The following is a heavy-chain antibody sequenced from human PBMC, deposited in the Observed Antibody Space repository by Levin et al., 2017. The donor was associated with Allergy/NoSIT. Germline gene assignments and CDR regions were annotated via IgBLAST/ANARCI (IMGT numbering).Heavy chain of an antibody. D-gene: IGHD3-22*01. CDR3: ASLTPYYYDSSGYDDAFDI. CDR2: IYYSGST. CDR1: GGSISSSY. V-gene: IGHV4-59*01. Sequence: SQTLSLTCTVSGGSISSSYWSWIRQPPGKGLEWIGYIYYSGSTNYNPSLKSRVTISVDTSKNQFSLKLSSVTAADTAVYYCASLTPYYYDSSGYDDAFDIWGQGTMVTVSS. J-gene: IGHJ3*02.